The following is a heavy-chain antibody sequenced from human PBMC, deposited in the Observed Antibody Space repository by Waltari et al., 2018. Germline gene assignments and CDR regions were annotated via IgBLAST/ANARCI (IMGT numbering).Heavy chain of an antibody. Sequence: EVQLVESGGGLVQPGGSLRLSCAASGFTFSSYAMSWVRQAPGKGLEWVSVIGGSGVSTYYADSGKVRFTISRDNSKNTLYLQMNSLRAEDTAVYYCAKDRGGERDAFDIWGQGTMVTVSS. CDR3: AKDRGGERDAFDI. J-gene: IGHJ3*02. CDR2: IGGSGVST. D-gene: IGHD3-16*01. V-gene: IGHV3-23*04. CDR1: GFTFSSYA.